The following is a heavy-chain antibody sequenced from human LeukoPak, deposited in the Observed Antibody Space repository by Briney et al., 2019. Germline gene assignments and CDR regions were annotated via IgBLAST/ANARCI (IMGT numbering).Heavy chain of an antibody. J-gene: IGHJ3*02. CDR1: GGSISSYY. CDR2: IYTSGST. CDR3: AREILLISQDAFDI. D-gene: IGHD5-18*01. Sequence: PSETLSLTCTVSGGSISSYYWSWIRQPAGKGLEWIGRIYTSGSTNYNPSLKSRVTMSVDTSKNRFSLKLSSVTAADTAVYYCAREILLISQDAFDIWGQGTMVTVSS. V-gene: IGHV4-4*07.